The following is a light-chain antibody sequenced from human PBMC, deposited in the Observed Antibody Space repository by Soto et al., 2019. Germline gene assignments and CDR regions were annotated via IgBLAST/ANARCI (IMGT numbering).Light chain of an antibody. CDR3: CSYVGSYSWV. V-gene: IGLV2-11*01. CDR1: SSDVGGYNF. CDR2: DVS. Sequence: QSALTQPRSVSGSPGQSVTISCTGTSSDVGGYNFVSWYQQHPGKAPKFLIYDVSKRPSGVPDRFSGSKSGNTASLTISGLQAEDEADYYRCSYVGSYSWVFGGGTKLTVL. J-gene: IGLJ3*02.